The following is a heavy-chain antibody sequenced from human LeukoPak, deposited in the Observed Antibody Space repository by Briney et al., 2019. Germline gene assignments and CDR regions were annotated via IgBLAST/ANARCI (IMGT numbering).Heavy chain of an antibody. CDR1: EINVTTNY. CDR3: VSSTGQQFIPYDY. Sequence: GGSLRLSCAASEINVTTNYMTWICQAPGKGLEWVSLIYGDNAAYYAESVRGRFIISRDSLKNTLFLQMNSLRTEDTAVYYCVSSTGQQFIPYDYWGHGTHVTVSS. CDR2: IYGDNAA. V-gene: IGHV3-66*02. J-gene: IGHJ4*01. D-gene: IGHD6-13*01.